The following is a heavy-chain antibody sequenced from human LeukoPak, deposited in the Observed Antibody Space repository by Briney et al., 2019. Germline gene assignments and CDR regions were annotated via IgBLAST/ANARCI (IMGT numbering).Heavy chain of an antibody. J-gene: IGHJ4*02. CDR2: MNPNSGNT. CDR3: ARGYYYYDSSGYYYVFDY. D-gene: IGHD3-22*01. Sequence: ASVKVSCKASGYTFTSYDINWARQATGQGLEWMGWMNPNSGNTGYAQKFQGRATMTRNTSISTAYMELSSLRSEDTAVYYCARGYYYYDSSGYYYVFDYWGQGTLVTVSS. V-gene: IGHV1-8*01. CDR1: GYTFTSYD.